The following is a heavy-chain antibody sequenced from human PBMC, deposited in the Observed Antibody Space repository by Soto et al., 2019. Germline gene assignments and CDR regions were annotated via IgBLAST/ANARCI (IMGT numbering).Heavy chain of an antibody. CDR3: ARGAGYSSGDCWNDYYYAMDV. D-gene: IGHD2-21*02. Sequence: ASVKVSCKASGYIFTNYAIHWVRQAPGQRLEWVGWINVGTGNTKYSQNFQGRVTITRDTSATTAYMELSSLRSEDTAVYYCARGAGYSSGDCWNDYYYAMDVWGQGTTVTVSS. CDR2: INVGTGNT. CDR1: GYIFTNYA. V-gene: IGHV1-3*01. J-gene: IGHJ6*02.